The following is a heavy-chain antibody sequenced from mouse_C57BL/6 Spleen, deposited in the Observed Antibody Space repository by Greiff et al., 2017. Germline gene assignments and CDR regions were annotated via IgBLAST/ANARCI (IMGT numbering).Heavy chain of an antibody. D-gene: IGHD1-1*01. CDR1: GYSFTGYY. CDR2: INPSTGGT. V-gene: IGHV1-42*01. Sequence: VQLKQSGPELVKPGASVKISCKASGYSFTGYYMNWVKQSPEKSLEWIGEINPSTGGTTYNQKFKAKATLTVDKSSSTAYMQLKSLTSEYSAVYYCASSYGSSLGFAYWGQGTLVTVSA. CDR3: ASSYGSSLGFAY. J-gene: IGHJ3*01.